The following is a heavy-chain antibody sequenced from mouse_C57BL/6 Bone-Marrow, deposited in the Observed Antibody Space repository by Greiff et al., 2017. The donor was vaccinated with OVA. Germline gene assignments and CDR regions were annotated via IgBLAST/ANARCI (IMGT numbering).Heavy chain of an antibody. CDR3: SRRGITVWYFDV. D-gene: IGHD1-1*01. V-gene: IGHV2-2*01. CDR1: GFSLTSYG. J-gene: IGHJ1*03. Sequence: VKLQESGPGLVQPSQSLSITCTVSGFSLTSYGVHWVRQSPGKGLEWMGVIWSGGSTNYNAAFISRLSISKDNSNSQIFFNMNSLQAVDTAIYYCSRRGITVWYFDVWGTGTTVTVSS. CDR2: IWSGGST.